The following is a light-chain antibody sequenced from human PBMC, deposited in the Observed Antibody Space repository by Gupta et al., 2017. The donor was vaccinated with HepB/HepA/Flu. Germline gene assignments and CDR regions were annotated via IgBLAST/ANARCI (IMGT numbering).Light chain of an antibody. CDR3: QSYDSSVSGPWV. J-gene: IGLJ3*02. CDR1: SSNIGAGYH. CDR2: ANN. V-gene: IGLV1-40*01. Sequence: QSVLTQPPSVSGAPGPRVTISCTGSSSNIGAGYHVHWYQQLPGTAPQLLIYANNNRPAGVPDRLSASKSGTSASLAITVLQAEDEADYYCQSYDSSVSGPWVFGGGTKLTVL.